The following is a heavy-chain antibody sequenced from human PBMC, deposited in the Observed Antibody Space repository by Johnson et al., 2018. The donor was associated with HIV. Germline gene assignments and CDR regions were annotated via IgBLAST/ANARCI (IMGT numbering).Heavy chain of an antibody. J-gene: IGHJ3*02. CDR2: ISGSGGST. D-gene: IGHD3-22*01. CDR3: AKDQSYYDSSAPHDAFDI. CDR1: GFTFSSYA. V-gene: IGHV3-23*04. Sequence: VQLVESGGGLVQPGGSLRLSCAASGFTFSSYAMSWVRQAPGKGLEWVSAISGSGGSTYYADSVKGRFTISRDNSKNTLYLQRNSLRAEDTAVYYCAKDQSYYDSSAPHDAFDIWGQGTMVTVSS.